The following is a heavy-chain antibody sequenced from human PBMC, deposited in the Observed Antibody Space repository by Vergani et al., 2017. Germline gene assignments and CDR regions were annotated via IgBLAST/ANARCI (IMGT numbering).Heavy chain of an antibody. D-gene: IGHD3-3*01. Sequence: VQLLESGAEVKKPGSSVKVSCKASGGTFSSYAISWVRQAPGQGLEWMGGIIPIFGTANYAQKFQGRVTITADESTSTAYMELSSLRSEDTAVYYCATTIFGVVGSLGYWGQGTLVTVSS. V-gene: IGHV1-69*01. J-gene: IGHJ4*02. CDR3: ATTIFGVVGSLGY. CDR1: GGTFSSYA. CDR2: IIPIFGTA.